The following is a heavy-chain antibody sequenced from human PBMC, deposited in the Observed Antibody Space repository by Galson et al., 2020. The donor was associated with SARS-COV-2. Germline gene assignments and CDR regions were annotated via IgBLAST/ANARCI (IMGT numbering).Heavy chain of an antibody. Sequence: SETLSLTCTVSGGSINTGTYYWGWIRQPPGKGLEWIGSIYYSGSTYYNPSLKSRVTISVDTSKNQFSLKLSSVTAADTALFYCARPAERPTDSVGGYFGYWGQGNLVTVSS. CDR3: ARPAERPTDSVGGYFGY. CDR1: GGSINTGTYY. V-gene: IGHV4-39*01. D-gene: IGHD3-16*01. J-gene: IGHJ4*02. CDR2: IYYSGST.